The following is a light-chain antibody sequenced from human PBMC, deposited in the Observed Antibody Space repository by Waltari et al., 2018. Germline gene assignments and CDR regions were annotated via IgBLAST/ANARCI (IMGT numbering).Light chain of an antibody. J-gene: IGLJ3*02. CDR1: RADIGAFNR. CDR2: EDT. CDR3: LSYTTINTWV. Sequence: QSALTQPASVSGSPGQSLTISCSGTRADIGAFNRVSWYQQFAGKAPRPLIYEDTLRPSEISDRFSGAKSGDTASLTISGLQAEDEADYFCLSYTTINTWVFGGGTKVTVL. V-gene: IGLV2-14*01.